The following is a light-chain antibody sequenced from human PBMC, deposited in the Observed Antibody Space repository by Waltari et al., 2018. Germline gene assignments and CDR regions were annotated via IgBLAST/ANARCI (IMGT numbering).Light chain of an antibody. Sequence: DIQMTQSPSTLSASVGDRVTITCRASQSIGSWLAWYQQKAGKAPKLLIYKASSLEGGVPSRFSCSGSGTEFTLTISSLQPDDFATYYCQQYDSLWTFGQGTKVEIK. CDR2: KAS. V-gene: IGKV1-5*03. CDR3: QQYDSLWT. J-gene: IGKJ1*01. CDR1: QSIGSW.